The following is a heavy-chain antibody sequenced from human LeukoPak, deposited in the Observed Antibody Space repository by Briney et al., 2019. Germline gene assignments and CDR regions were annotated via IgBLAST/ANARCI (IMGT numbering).Heavy chain of an antibody. CDR3: AREPTVAGFDY. CDR2: IYTSGST. Sequence: SQTLSLTCTVSGGSISSGSYYWSWIRQPAGEGLEWIGRIYTSGSTNYKPSLKSRVTISVDTSKIQFSLKLSYVTAADTAVYYCAREPTVAGFDYWGQGTLVTVSS. J-gene: IGHJ4*02. D-gene: IGHD6-19*01. V-gene: IGHV4-61*02. CDR1: GGSISSGSYY.